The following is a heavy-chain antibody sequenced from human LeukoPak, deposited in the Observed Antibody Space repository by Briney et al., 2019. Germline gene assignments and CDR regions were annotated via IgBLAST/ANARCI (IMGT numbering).Heavy chain of an antibody. D-gene: IGHD3-10*01. CDR1: GGSISSSSYY. J-gene: IGHJ6*02. CDR3: ARHDYGSGYYYGMDV. V-gene: IGHV4-39*01. CDR2: IYYSGST. Sequence: TSETLSLTCTVSGGSISSSSYYWGWIRQPPGKGLEWIGIIYYSGSTYYNPSLKSRVTISVDTSKNQFSLKLSSVTAADTAVYYCARHDYGSGYYYGMDVWGQGTTVTVSS.